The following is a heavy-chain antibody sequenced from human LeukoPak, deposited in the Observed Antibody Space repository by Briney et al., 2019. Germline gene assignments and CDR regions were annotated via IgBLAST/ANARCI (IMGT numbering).Heavy chain of an antibody. J-gene: IGHJ4*02. CDR2: ISYDGSNK. V-gene: IGHV3-30-3*01. Sequence: GGSLRLSCAASGFTFSSYAMHWVRQAPGKGLEWGAVISYDGSNKYYADSVKGRFTISRDNSKNTLYLQMNSLRAEDTAVYYCARGGGGVWFGEYKIDYWGQGTLVTVSS. CDR3: ARGGGGVWFGEYKIDY. CDR1: GFTFSSYA. D-gene: IGHD3-10*01.